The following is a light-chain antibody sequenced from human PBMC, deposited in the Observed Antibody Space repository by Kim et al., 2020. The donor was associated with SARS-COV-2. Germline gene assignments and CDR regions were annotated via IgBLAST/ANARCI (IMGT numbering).Light chain of an antibody. CDR1: TGAVTSGHY. CDR2: DAS. Sequence: QAVVTQEPSLTVSPGGTVTLTCGSSTGAVTSGHYPGWFQQKPGQAPRTLIYDASDKHSWTPARFSGSLLGGKAALTLSGAQPEDEADYYCLLAYSGATLFGGGTQLTVL. CDR3: LLAYSGATL. V-gene: IGLV7-46*01. J-gene: IGLJ3*02.